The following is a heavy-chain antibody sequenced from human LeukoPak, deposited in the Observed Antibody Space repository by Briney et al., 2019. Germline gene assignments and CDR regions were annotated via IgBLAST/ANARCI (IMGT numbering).Heavy chain of an antibody. CDR2: ISANNGHT. CDR3: ARDMRHYRFYESDEYYFNFEY. CDR1: GYIFTSYG. V-gene: IGHV1-18*01. Sequence: SVSVSCMASGYIFTSYGLSWVRQAPGQGLEWMGWISANNGHTHYTQKFQGTLTITRDMSTRTVYMELSSVRSNDTAVYYCARDMRHYRFYESDEYYFNFEYWGQGTLVTVSS. D-gene: IGHD2/OR15-2a*01. J-gene: IGHJ4*02.